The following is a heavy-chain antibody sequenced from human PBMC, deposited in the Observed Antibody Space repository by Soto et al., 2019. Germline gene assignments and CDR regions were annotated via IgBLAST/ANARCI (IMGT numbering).Heavy chain of an antibody. CDR2: IDPSDSYT. CDR3: ARHSSARRWLRGRTEIDY. V-gene: IGHV5-10-1*01. D-gene: IGHD5-12*01. J-gene: IGHJ4*02. Sequence: GESLKISCNGSGYSFTSYWISWVGQMPGKGLEWMGRIDPSDSYTNYSPSFQGHVTISPDKSISTAYLQWSSLKASDTAMYYCARHSSARRWLRGRTEIDYWGQGTLVTVSS. CDR1: GYSFTSYW.